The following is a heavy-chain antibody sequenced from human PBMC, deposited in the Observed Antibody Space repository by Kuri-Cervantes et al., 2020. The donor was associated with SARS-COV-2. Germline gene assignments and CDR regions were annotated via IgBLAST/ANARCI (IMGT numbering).Heavy chain of an antibody. CDR3: AKLQPFHSGYDDY. CDR1: GFTFSSYA. CDR2: ISGSGGST. J-gene: IGHJ4*02. V-gene: IGHV3-23*01. Sequence: GESLKISCAASGFTFSSYAMSWVRQAPGKGLEWVSAISGSGGSTYYADSVKGRFTISRDNSKNTLYLQMNSLRAEDTAVYYCAKLQPFHSGYDDYWGQGTRVTVSS. D-gene: IGHD3-22*01.